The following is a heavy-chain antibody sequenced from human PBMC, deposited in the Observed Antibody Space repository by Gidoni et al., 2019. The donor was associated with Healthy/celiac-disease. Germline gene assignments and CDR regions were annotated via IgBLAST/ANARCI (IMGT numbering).Heavy chain of an antibody. CDR1: GFTFDDYT. V-gene: IGHV3-43*01. CDR3: AKEADYGDYVDY. D-gene: IGHD4-17*01. J-gene: IGHJ4*02. CDR2: ISWDGGST. Sequence: EVQLVESGGVVVQPGGPLSLSCAASGFTFDDYTMHWVRQAPGKGLEWVSLISWDGGSTYYADSVKGRFTISRDNSKNSLYLQMNSLRTEDTALYYCAKEADYGDYVDYWGQGTLVTVSS.